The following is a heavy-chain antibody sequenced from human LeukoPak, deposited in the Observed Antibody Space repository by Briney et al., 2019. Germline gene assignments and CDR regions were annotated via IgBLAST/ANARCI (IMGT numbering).Heavy chain of an antibody. CDR1: DGSVNSDSYY. CDR3: ARDGSL. CDR2: ISYSGST. J-gene: IGHJ4*02. Sequence: SETLSLTCTVSDGSVNSDSYYRNWIRQPPGKGLEWIGYISYSGSTNYNPSFKSRVTISVDTSKNHFSLRLTSVTAADTAVYYCARDGSLWSQGTLVTVSS. V-gene: IGHV4-61*03. D-gene: IGHD1-1*01.